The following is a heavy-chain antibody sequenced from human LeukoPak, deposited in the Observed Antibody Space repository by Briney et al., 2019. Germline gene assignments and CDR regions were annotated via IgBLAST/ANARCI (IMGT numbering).Heavy chain of an antibody. V-gene: IGHV4-59*01. D-gene: IGHD5-18*01. CDR2: IYYTGST. CDR1: GGSISSYY. J-gene: IGHJ4*02. Sequence: SETLSLTCTVSGGSISSYYWSWIRQPPGKGLEWIGYIYYTGSTNYNPSLKSRVTISVDTSKNQFSLKLSSVTAADTAVYYCARGDSYGYPFPYFDYWGQGTLVTVSS. CDR3: ARGDSYGYPFPYFDY.